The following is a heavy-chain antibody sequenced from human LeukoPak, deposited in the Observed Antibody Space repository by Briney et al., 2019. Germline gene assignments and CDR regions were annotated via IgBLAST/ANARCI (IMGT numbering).Heavy chain of an antibody. J-gene: IGHJ4*02. CDR3: ATIEDGYNPGNIDY. D-gene: IGHD5-24*01. V-gene: IGHV4-39*01. Sequence: PSETLSLTCTVSGGSISSSSYYWGWIRQPPGKGLEWIGSIYYSGSTYYNPSLKSRVTISVDTSKNQFSLKLSSVTAADTAVYYCATIEDGYNPGNIDYWGQGTLVTVSS. CDR2: IYYSGST. CDR1: GGSISSSSYY.